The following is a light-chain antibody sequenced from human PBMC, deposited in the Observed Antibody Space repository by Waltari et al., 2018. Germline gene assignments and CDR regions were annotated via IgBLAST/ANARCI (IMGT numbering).Light chain of an antibody. CDR3: MQSLEFPFT. Sequence: DIVMTQTPVSQPVTLGEPASISCWSSQSLLDSEDGNTYLDWYLQKPGQPPQLLIYEVSNRASGVPDRFRGSGSDTDFTLKISRVEAEDIGVYYCMQSLEFPFTFGPGTKLEIK. J-gene: IGKJ3*01. CDR1: QSLLDSEDGNTY. CDR2: EVS. V-gene: IGKV2-40*01.